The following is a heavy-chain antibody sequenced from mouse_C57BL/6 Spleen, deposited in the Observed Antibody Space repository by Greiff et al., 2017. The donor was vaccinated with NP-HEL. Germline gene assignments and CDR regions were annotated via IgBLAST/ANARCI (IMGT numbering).Heavy chain of an antibody. CDR2: IWGVGST. Sequence: VMLVESGPGLVAPSQSLSITCTVSGFSLTSYGVDWVRQSPGKGLEWLGVIWGVGSTNYNSALKSRLSISKDNSKSQVFLKMNSLQTDDTAMYYCASGRNYGIAYWGQGTLVTGSA. J-gene: IGHJ3*01. D-gene: IGHD2-1*01. V-gene: IGHV2-6*01. CDR3: ASGRNYGIAY. CDR1: GFSLTSYG.